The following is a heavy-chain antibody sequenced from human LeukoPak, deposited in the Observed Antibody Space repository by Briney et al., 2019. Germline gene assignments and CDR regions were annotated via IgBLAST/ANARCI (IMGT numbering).Heavy chain of an antibody. Sequence: GGSLRLSCAASGFTFGNYGMHWVRQAPGEGLEWVAVIGRDGSRRYYADSVKGRFIISRDNAKNTLSLQMDTLTAEDTAVYSCARDDDYDGNGLDIWGHGTMVTVSS. CDR2: IGRDGSRR. CDR1: GFTFGNYG. J-gene: IGHJ3*02. D-gene: IGHD3-16*01. V-gene: IGHV3-33*01. CDR3: ARDDDYDGNGLDI.